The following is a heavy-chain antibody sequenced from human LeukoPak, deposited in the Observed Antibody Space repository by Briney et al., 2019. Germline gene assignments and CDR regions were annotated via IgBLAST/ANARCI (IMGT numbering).Heavy chain of an antibody. CDR1: GGSISSSNW. Sequence: PSGTLSLTCAVSGGSISSSNWWSWVRQPPGKGLEWIGEINHSGSTNYNPSLKSRVTISVDTSKNQFSLKLSSVTAADTAVYYCAGSVAPFDYWGQGTLVTVSS. CDR2: INHSGST. J-gene: IGHJ4*02. V-gene: IGHV4-4*02. CDR3: AGSVAPFDY. D-gene: IGHD6-19*01.